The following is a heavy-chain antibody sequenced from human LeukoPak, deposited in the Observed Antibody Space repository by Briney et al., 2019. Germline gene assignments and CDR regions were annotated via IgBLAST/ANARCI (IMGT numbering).Heavy chain of an antibody. CDR1: GFTFTNYA. V-gene: IGHV3-48*02. D-gene: IGHD2-21*02. CDR2: INHNAELI. CDR3: AADSDWAFHY. Sequence: PGGSLRLSCAASGFTFTNYAMSWVRQAPGKGLEWVSYINHNAELIYYADSVKGRFTISRDNGKNSLYLQMNSLRDEDTAVYYCAADSDWAFHYWGQGTRVTVSS. J-gene: IGHJ4*02.